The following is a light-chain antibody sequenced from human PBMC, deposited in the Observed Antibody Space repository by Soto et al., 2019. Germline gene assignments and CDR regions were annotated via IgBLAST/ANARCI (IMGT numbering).Light chain of an antibody. CDR2: GAS. CDR3: HHYGSSAHT. V-gene: IGKV3-20*01. J-gene: IGKJ2*01. CDR1: QSVSSSY. Sequence: EIVLTQSPGTLSLSPGERATLSCRASQSVSSSYLAWYQQKPGQAPRLLIYGASSRATGIPDRFSGSGSGTDFSLTISRLEPEDFAVYYCHHYGSSAHTFGQGTKVDIK.